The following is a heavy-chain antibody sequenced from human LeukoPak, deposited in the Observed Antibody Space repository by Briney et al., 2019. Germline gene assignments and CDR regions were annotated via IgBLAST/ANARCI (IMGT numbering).Heavy chain of an antibody. V-gene: IGHV4-4*02. J-gene: IGHJ3*02. D-gene: IGHD6-13*01. CDR3: ARDAGGSIAAALSAFDI. Sequence: SETLSLTCAVSGGPISSNNWWSWVRQPPGKGLEWIGDIYHSGSTKYNPSLKSRVTISVDKSKNQFSLKLRSVTAADTAVYYCARDAGGSIAAALSAFDIWGQGTMVTVSS. CDR1: GGPISSNNW. CDR2: IYHSGST.